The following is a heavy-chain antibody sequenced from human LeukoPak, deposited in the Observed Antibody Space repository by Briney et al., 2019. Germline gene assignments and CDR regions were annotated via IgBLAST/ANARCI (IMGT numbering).Heavy chain of an antibody. CDR2: MKGDGSDK. CDR1: GFSFSTYW. CDR3: ASYRVSHGMDV. V-gene: IGHV3-7*01. D-gene: IGHD5/OR15-5a*01. Sequence: GGSLRLSCAASGFSFSTYWMAWVRQAPGRGLEWVANMKGDGSDKYYLESVTGRFTISRDNAKNSLYLQMNSLGAEDTGVYYCASYRVSHGMDVWGQGTTVTVSS. J-gene: IGHJ6*02.